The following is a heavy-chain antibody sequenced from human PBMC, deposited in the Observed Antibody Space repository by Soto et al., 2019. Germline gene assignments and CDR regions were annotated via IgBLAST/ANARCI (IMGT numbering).Heavy chain of an antibody. CDR2: ISHTGAAT. CDR3: AKEKMAERELRHFDY. CDR1: GFTFSTYA. Sequence: EVHLLESGGGLVQPGGSQRLSCAASGFTFSTYAMTWVRQAPGKGLEWVSTISHTGAATYYADSVRGRFTISRDNSKNTLYLQMNSLRAEDTALYYCAKEKMAERELRHFDYWGQGTLVTVSS. J-gene: IGHJ4*02. D-gene: IGHD1-26*01. V-gene: IGHV3-23*01.